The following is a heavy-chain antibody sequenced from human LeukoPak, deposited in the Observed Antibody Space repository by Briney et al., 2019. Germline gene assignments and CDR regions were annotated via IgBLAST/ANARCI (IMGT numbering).Heavy chain of an antibody. CDR1: GFTFTYYG. CDR3: ARDRPGAYGVKQLVGGYFQH. Sequence: PGGSLRLSCATSGFTFTYYGMHWVRQAPGKGLQWVALIVYDGSHTHFADSVRGRFTISRDNSKNTMFLQMNSLRAEDTAVYYCARDRPGAYGVKQLVGGYFQHWGQGTLVTVSS. J-gene: IGHJ1*01. V-gene: IGHV3-30*02. CDR2: IVYDGSHT. D-gene: IGHD6-6*01.